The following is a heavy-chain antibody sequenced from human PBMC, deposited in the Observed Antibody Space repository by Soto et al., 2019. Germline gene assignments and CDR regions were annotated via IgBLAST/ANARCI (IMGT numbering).Heavy chain of an antibody. D-gene: IGHD3-3*01. CDR2: IKSKTDGGTT. Sequence: GGSLRLSCAASGFTFSNAWMNWVRQAPGKGLEWVGRIKSKTDGGTTDYAAPVKGRFTISRDDSKNTLYLQMNSLKTEDTAVYYCTTLPTIFGVAPLENMDDAFDIWGQGTMVTVSS. J-gene: IGHJ3*02. CDR3: TTLPTIFGVAPLENMDDAFDI. CDR1: GFTFSNAW. V-gene: IGHV3-15*07.